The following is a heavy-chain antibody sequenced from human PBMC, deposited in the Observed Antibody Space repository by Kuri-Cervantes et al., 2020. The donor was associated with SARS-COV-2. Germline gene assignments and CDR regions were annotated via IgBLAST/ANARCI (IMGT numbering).Heavy chain of an antibody. J-gene: IGHJ6*02. V-gene: IGHV3-23*01. CDR2: ISGSGGST. CDR3: AKDGLAAAGLHYYYYYGMDV. D-gene: IGHD6-13*01. Sequence: ETLSLTCAASGFTFSSYAMSWARQAPGKGLEWVSAISGSGGSTYYADSVKGRFTISRDNSKNTLYLQMNSLRAEDTAVYYCAKDGLAAAGLHYYYYYGMDVWGQGTTVTVSS. CDR1: GFTFSSYA.